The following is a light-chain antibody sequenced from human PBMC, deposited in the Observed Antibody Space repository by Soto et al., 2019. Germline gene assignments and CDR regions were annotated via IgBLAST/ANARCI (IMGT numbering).Light chain of an antibody. V-gene: IGKV1-39*01. CDR3: QQSYSTLMYT. CDR2: AAS. Sequence: DIQMTQSPSSLSASVGDRVTITCRASQSIGSFLNWYQQKPGKAPKLLIYAASSLQSGVPSRFSGSGSGTDFSLTIRSLQPEHFAIYYCQQSYSTLMYTFGQGTKLQIK. CDR1: QSIGSF. J-gene: IGKJ2*01.